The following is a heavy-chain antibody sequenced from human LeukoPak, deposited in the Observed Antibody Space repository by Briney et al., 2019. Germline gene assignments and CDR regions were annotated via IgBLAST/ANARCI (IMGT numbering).Heavy chain of an antibody. CDR2: IYSGGST. J-gene: IGHJ3*02. V-gene: IGHV3-NL1*01. CDR3: AKGLVEMATLDAFDI. Sequence: GGSLRLSCAASGFTFSSYGMHWVRQAPGKGLDWVSVIYSGGSTYYADSVKGRFTISRDNSKNTLYLQMNSLRVEDTAVYYCAKGLVEMATLDAFDIWGQGTMVTVSS. D-gene: IGHD5-24*01. CDR1: GFTFSSYG.